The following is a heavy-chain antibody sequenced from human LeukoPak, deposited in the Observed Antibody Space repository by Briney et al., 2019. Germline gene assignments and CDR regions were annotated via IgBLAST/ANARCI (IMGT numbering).Heavy chain of an antibody. J-gene: IGHJ4*02. Sequence: GGSLRLSCAASGFPFSNYWMNWVRQAPGNALEWVAYIRKDGSERYYVDPVKGRFTISRDNARNSLYLQMNSLRADDTAVYYCARHTSGQPFDYWGQGTLVTVSS. V-gene: IGHV3-7*03. D-gene: IGHD6-19*01. CDR1: GFPFSNYW. CDR3: ARHTSGQPFDY. CDR2: IRKDGSER.